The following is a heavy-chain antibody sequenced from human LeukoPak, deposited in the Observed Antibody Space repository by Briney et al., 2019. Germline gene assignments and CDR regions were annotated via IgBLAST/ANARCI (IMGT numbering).Heavy chain of an antibody. V-gene: IGHV3-64D*06. CDR3: VKVGVLWFGELSYFDY. CDR2: ISRNGGST. J-gene: IGHJ4*02. CDR1: GFTFSSYA. Sequence: GGSLRLSCSASGFTFSSYAMHWVRQAPGKGLEYVSAISRNGGSTYYADSVKGRFTISRDNSKNTLYLQMSSLRAEDTAVYYCVKVGVLWFGELSYFDYWGQGTLVTVSS. D-gene: IGHD3-10*01.